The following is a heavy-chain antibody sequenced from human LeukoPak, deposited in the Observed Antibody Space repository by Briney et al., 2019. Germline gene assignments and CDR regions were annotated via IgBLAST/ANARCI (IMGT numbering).Heavy chain of an antibody. CDR3: ASTNLRLGELSSNAFDI. CDR1: GFTFSSYG. V-gene: IGHV3-23*01. Sequence: GGSLRLSCAASGFTFSSYGMSWVRQAPGKGLEWVSAISGSGGSTYYADSVKGRFTISRDNSKNSLYLQMNSLRAEDTAVYYCASTNLRLGELSSNAFDIWGQGTMVTVSS. CDR2: ISGSGGST. J-gene: IGHJ3*02. D-gene: IGHD3-16*02.